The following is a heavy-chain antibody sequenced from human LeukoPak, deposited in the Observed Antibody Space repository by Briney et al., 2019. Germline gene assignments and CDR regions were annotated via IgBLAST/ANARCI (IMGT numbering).Heavy chain of an antibody. CDR2: IYSGGST. J-gene: IGHJ4*02. CDR1: GFTVSSNY. V-gene: IGHV3-53*01. CDR3: ARAGGLRIAVAPIDC. D-gene: IGHD6-19*01. Sequence: PGGSLRLSCAASGFTVSSNYMSWVRQAPGKGLEWVSVIYSGGSTFYADSVKGRFTISRDNSKNTLDLHMSSLRAEDTAVYYCARAGGLRIAVAPIDCWGQGTLVTVSS.